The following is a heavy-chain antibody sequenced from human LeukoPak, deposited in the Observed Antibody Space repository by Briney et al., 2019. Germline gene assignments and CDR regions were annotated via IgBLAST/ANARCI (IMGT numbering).Heavy chain of an antibody. CDR1: GFTFSSYA. J-gene: IGHJ2*01. V-gene: IGHV3-23*01. D-gene: IGHD2-8*01. CDR3: AKNGVNYWYFDL. Sequence: GGSLRLSCAASGFTFSSYAMSWVRQAPGKGLEWVSGMSGSGGGTYNADSVKGRFTISRDNSKNTLYLQMNSLRAEDTAVYYCAKNGVNYWYFDLWGRGTLVTVSS. CDR2: MSGSGGGT.